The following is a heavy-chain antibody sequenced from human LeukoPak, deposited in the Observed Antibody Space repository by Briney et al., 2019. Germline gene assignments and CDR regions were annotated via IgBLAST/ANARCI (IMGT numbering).Heavy chain of an antibody. J-gene: IGHJ3*02. CDR2: IYYSGST. Sequence: SQTLSLTCTVSGGSISSGDYYWSWIRQPPGKGLEWIGYIYYSGSTYYNPSLKSRVTISVDTSKNQFSLKLSSVTAADTAVYYCASIENCSSTSCYPNDAFDIWGQGTMVTVSS. D-gene: IGHD2-2*01. CDR3: ASIENCSSTSCYPNDAFDI. V-gene: IGHV4-30-4*08. CDR1: GGSISSGDYY.